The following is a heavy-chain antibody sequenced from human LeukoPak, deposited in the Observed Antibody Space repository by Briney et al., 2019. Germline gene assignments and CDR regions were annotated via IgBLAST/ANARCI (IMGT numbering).Heavy chain of an antibody. CDR2: ISSSGSTI. D-gene: IGHD6-19*01. V-gene: IGHV3-48*03. CDR1: GFTFRSYE. J-gene: IGHJ4*02. CDR3: ARDSSGSLDY. Sequence: PGGSLRLSCAASGFTFRSYEMNWVRQAPGKGLEWVSYISSSGSTIYYADSVKGRFTISRDNAKNSLYLQMNSLRAGDTAVYYCARDSSGSLDYWGQGTLVTVSS.